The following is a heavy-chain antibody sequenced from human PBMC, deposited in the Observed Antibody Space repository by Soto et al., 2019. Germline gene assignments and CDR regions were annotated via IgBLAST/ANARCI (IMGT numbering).Heavy chain of an antibody. D-gene: IGHD2-15*01. CDR3: ARAFEGYCSGGSCYQPTESYFDY. V-gene: IGHV1-46*01. Sequence: GASVKVSCKASGYTFTSYYMHWVRQAPGQGLEWMGIINPSGGSTSYAQKFQGRVTMTRDTSTSTVYMELSSLRSEDTAVYYCARAFEGYCSGGSCYQPTESYFDYWGQGTLVTVSS. CDR1: GYTFTSYY. J-gene: IGHJ4*02. CDR2: INPSGGST.